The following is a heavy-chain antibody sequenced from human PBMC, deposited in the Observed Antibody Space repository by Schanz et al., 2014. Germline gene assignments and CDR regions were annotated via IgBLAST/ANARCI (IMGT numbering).Heavy chain of an antibody. CDR2: ISSSSSTR. V-gene: IGHV3-48*01. J-gene: IGHJ3*02. D-gene: IGHD3-10*01. CDR3: AKGRFGELSAFDI. CDR1: GFTFSSYS. Sequence: EVHLLESGGGLVEPGGSLRLSCAASGFTFSSYSMNWVRQAPGKGLEWVSYISSSSSTRYYADSVKGRFTISRDNAKNSLFLQMNSLRAEDTAVYYCAKGRFGELSAFDIWGQGTMVTVSS.